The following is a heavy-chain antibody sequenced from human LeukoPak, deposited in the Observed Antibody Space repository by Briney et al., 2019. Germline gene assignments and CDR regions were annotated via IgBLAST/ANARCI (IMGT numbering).Heavy chain of an antibody. CDR3: ARGLSGYASSLGY. CDR1: GFTFSSYW. J-gene: IGHJ4*02. CDR2: INSDGSST. V-gene: IGHV3-74*01. D-gene: IGHD6-6*01. Sequence: GGSLRPSCAASGFTFSSYWMHWVRQAPGKGLAWVSRINSDGSSTSYADSVRGRFSISRDNAKNTLYLQMNSLRAEDTAVYYCARGLSGYASSLGYWGQGTLVAVSA.